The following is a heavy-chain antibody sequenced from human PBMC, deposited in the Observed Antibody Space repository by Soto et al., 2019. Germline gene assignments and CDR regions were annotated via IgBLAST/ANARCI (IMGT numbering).Heavy chain of an antibody. J-gene: IGHJ4*02. CDR3: ARTTKYCSGGSCKRPFDY. D-gene: IGHD2-15*01. V-gene: IGHV4-30-4*01. CDR2: IYYSGST. CDR1: GGSISSGDYY. Sequence: SETLSLTCTVSGGSISSGDYYWSWIRQPPGKGLEWIGYIYYSGSTYYNPSLKSRVTISVDTSKNQFSLKLSSVTAAETAVYYCARTTKYCSGGSCKRPFDYWGQGTLVTVSS.